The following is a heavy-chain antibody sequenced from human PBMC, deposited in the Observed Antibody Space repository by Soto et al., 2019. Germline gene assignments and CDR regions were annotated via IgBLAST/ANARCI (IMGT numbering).Heavy chain of an antibody. D-gene: IGHD2-15*01. V-gene: IGHV3-30*18. J-gene: IGHJ6*02. CDR2: ISYDGSNK. Sequence: QVQLVESGGGVVQPGRSLRLSCAASGFTFSSYGMHWVRQAPGKGLGWVAVISYDGSNKYYADSVKGRFTISRDNSKNTLYLQMNSLRAEDTAVYYCAKDLLVVVVAAPVDVWGQGTTVTVSS. CDR1: GFTFSSYG. CDR3: AKDLLVVVVAAPVDV.